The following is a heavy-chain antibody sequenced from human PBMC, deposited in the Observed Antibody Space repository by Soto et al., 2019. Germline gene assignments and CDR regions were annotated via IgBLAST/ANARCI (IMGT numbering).Heavy chain of an antibody. D-gene: IGHD1-26*01. CDR1: GFSLSTSGMG. CDR2: IYWDGDK. J-gene: IGHJ4*02. CDR3: AHKASSGRIY. V-gene: IGHV2-5*02. Sequence: QITLKESGPTLVTPTQTLTLTCTFSGFSLSTSGMGVHWIRQPPGKALEWLALIYWDGDKRYRPSLKSRLNITEDTSKNQVVLTMTNMDPVDTATYYCAHKASSGRIYWGQGTLVTVSS.